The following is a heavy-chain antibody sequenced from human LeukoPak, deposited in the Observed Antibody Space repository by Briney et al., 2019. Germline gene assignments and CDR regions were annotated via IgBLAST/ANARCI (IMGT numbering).Heavy chain of an antibody. CDR1: GFTFDDYA. CDR3: ARMRWGYSYGYGWDYYFDY. CDR2: ISWNSGSI. D-gene: IGHD5-18*01. V-gene: IGHV3-9*01. J-gene: IGHJ4*02. Sequence: GGSLRLSCAASGFTFDDYAMHWVRQAPGKGLEWVSGISWNSGSIGYADSVKGRFTISRDNAKNSLYLQMNSLRAEDTAVYYCARMRWGYSYGYGWDYYFDYWGQGTLVTVSS.